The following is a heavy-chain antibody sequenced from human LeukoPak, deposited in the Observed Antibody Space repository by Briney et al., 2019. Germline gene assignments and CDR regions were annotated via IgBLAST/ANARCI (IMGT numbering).Heavy chain of an antibody. CDR1: GLSVSSNY. CDR3: ASGGDPQWLVHGEY. D-gene: IGHD6-19*01. Sequence: AGGSLRLSCAASGLSVSSNYMIWVRQAPGKGLEWVSVLYSAGSTYFADSVKGRFTISRDNSKNTLYLQMNSLKPEDTAVYYCASGGDPQWLVHGEYWGQGTLVTVSS. CDR2: LYSAGST. J-gene: IGHJ4*02. V-gene: IGHV3-53*01.